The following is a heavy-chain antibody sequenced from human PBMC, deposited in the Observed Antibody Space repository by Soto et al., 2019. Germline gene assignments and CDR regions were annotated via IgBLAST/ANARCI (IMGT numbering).Heavy chain of an antibody. V-gene: IGHV1-69*02. Sequence: GASVKVSCKASGGTFSSYTISWVRQAPGQGLEWMGRIIPILGIANYAQKFQGRVTITADKSTSTAYMELSSLRSEDTTVYYCARAPRSGWYEWRFDYWGQGTLVTVSS. D-gene: IGHD6-19*01. CDR1: GGTFSSYT. J-gene: IGHJ4*02. CDR2: IIPILGIA. CDR3: ARAPRSGWYEWRFDY.